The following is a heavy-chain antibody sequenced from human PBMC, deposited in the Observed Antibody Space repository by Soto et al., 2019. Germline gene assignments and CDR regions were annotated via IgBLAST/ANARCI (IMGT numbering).Heavy chain of an antibody. CDR2: IYPGDSDS. V-gene: IGHV5-51*01. Sequence: GESLKISCKGSGYSFTTYWIGWVRQMPGKGLEWMGIIYPGDSDSRYSPSFQGQVTISADKSISTAYLQMNSLKTEDTAVYYCTSRSQQPSSIAAKLPYDYWGQGTLVTVSS. CDR3: TSRSQQPSSIAAKLPYDY. D-gene: IGHD6-6*01. CDR1: GYSFTTYW. J-gene: IGHJ4*02.